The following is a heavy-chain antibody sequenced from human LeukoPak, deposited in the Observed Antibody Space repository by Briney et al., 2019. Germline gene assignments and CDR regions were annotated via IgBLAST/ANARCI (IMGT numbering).Heavy chain of an antibody. Sequence: SETLSLTCTVSGGSISSSSYYWGWIRQPPGKGLEWIGNIYHSGTTFYNPSLKSRITISVDTSKNQFSLKLNSVTAADTAIYYCARRFSGSNFDYWGQGTLVTVSS. J-gene: IGHJ4*02. V-gene: IGHV4-39*01. CDR3: ARRFSGSNFDY. CDR2: IYHSGTT. D-gene: IGHD1-26*01. CDR1: GGSISSSSYY.